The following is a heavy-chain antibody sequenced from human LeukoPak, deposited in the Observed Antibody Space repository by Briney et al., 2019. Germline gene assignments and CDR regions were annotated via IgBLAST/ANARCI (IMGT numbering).Heavy chain of an antibody. CDR1: GFTFSSYG. V-gene: IGHV3-30*02. D-gene: IGHD6-13*01. Sequence: GGSLRLSCAASGFTFSSYGMHWVRQAPGKGLEWVAVIWYGGSNKYYADSVKGRFTISRDNSKNTLYLQMNSLRAEDTAVYYCAKEAGTRYYFDYWGQGTLVTVSS. CDR2: IWYGGSNK. J-gene: IGHJ4*02. CDR3: AKEAGTRYYFDY.